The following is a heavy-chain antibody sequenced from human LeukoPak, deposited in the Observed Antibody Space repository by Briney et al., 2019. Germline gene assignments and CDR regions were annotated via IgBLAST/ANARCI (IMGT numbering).Heavy chain of an antibody. CDR3: AKGGSYRVQPYFDY. D-gene: IGHD1-1*01. CDR1: GFTFTSCT. J-gene: IGHJ4*02. CDR2: IRGSGDNT. V-gene: IGHV3-23*01. Sequence: GGSLRLPCAASGFTFTSCTMSWVRQAPGKGLEWVSDIRGSGDNTYYADSVKGRFTISRDNSKNTLYLQMSSLRAEDTAVYFCAKGGSYRVQPYFDYWGQGALVTVSS.